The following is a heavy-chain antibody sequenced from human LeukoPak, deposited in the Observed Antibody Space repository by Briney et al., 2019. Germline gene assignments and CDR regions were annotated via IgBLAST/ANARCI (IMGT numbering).Heavy chain of an antibody. CDR3: ARDPYNSGSSYFDD. J-gene: IGHJ4*02. D-gene: IGHD3-10*01. Sequence: PGGSLRLSCAVSGLTVSSNYMSWVRQAAGKGLEWVSAIYSGGSTFYADSVKGRFTISRDNSKNTLYLQMNSLRAEDTAVYYCARDPYNSGSSYFDDWGQGTLVTVSS. V-gene: IGHV3-53*01. CDR1: GLTVSSNY. CDR2: IYSGGST.